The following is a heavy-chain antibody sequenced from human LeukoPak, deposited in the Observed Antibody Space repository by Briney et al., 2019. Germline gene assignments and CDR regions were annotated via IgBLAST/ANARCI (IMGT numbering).Heavy chain of an antibody. CDR3: AGYDHSNYLAY. CDR2: IHANGDT. D-gene: IGHD4-11*01. CDR1: GVSISSNY. V-gene: IGHV4-4*08. J-gene: IGHJ4*02. Sequence: PSETLSLTCSVSGVSISSNYWSWIRQPPGKGLEWNGLEWIGYIHANGDTNYNPSLNRRVTMSLDSPRRHLSLNLSSLTAADTAVYFCAGYDHSNYLAYWGQGILVTVSS.